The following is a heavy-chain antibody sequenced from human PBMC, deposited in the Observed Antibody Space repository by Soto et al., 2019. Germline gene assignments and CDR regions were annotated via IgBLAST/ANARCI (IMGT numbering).Heavy chain of an antibody. CDR1: GYTFTSYY. CDR3: ARDSRMVRVGLTMDL. CDR2: INPSGGST. Sequence: ASVKVSCKASGYTFTSYYMHWVRQAPGQGLEWMGIINPSGGSTSYAQKFQGRVTMTRDTSTSTVYMELSSLRSEDTAVYYCARDSRMVRVGLTMDLWGQGTTVTVSS. D-gene: IGHD3-10*01. V-gene: IGHV1-46*01. J-gene: IGHJ6*02.